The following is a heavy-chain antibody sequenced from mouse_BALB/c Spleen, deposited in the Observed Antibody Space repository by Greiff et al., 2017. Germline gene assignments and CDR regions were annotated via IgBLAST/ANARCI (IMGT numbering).Heavy chain of an antibody. CDR3: AREDTTEGNAMDY. Sequence: QVQLKQSGPGLVAPSQSLSITCTVSGFSLTSYGVHWVRQPPGKGLEWLGVIWAGGSTNYNSALMSRLSISKDNSKSQVFLKMNSLQTDDTAMYYCAREDTTEGNAMDYWGQGTSVTVSS. D-gene: IGHD1-1*01. J-gene: IGHJ4*01. V-gene: IGHV2-9*02. CDR2: IWAGGST. CDR1: GFSLTSYG.